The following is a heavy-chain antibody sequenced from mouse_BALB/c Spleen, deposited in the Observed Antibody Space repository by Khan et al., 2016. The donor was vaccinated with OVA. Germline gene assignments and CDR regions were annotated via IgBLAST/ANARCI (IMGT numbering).Heavy chain of an antibody. CDR1: GYTFTSYT. J-gene: IGHJ3*01. V-gene: IGHV1-4*01. D-gene: IGHD2-14*01. CDR3: GRDGAYHRNDGWFAY. Sequence: QVRLQQSGAELARPGASVKMSCKASGYTFTSYTIHWIKKRPGQGLEWIGYINPSNGYTNYNQKFKDKATLTTDKSSTTAYLQLSSLTSDDSAVYNCGRDGAYHRNDGWFAYWGQGTLVTVSA. CDR2: INPSNGYT.